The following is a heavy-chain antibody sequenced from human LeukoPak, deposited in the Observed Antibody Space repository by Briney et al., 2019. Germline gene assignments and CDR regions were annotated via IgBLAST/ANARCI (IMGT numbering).Heavy chain of an antibody. D-gene: IGHD5-24*01. Sequence: GGSLRLSCAASGFTFSSYSMNWVRQAPGKGLEWVSSISSSSSYIYYADSVKGRFTISRDNAKNSLYLQMNSLRAEDTAVYYCARVGGWLQSSNFDYWGQGTLVTVSS. J-gene: IGHJ4*02. CDR3: ARVGGWLQSSNFDY. V-gene: IGHV3-21*01. CDR1: GFTFSSYS. CDR2: ISSSSSYI.